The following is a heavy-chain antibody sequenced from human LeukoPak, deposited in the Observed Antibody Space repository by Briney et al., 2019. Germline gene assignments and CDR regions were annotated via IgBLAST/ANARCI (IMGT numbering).Heavy chain of an antibody. D-gene: IGHD3-10*01. CDR1: GFTFSSYA. CDR3: AKDWFGELLPAFDY. CDR2: ISGSGGST. V-gene: IGHV3-23*01. Sequence: GGSPRLSCAASGFTFSSYAMSWVRQAPGKGLEWVSAISGSGGSTYYADSVKGRFTISRDNSKNTLYLQMNSLRAEDTAVYYCAKDWFGELLPAFDYWGQGTLVTVSS. J-gene: IGHJ4*02.